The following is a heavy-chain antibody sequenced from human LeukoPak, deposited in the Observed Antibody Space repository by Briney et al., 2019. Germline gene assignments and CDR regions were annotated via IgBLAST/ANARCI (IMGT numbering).Heavy chain of an antibody. J-gene: IGHJ4*02. V-gene: IGHV1-2*02. D-gene: IGHD1-1*01. Sequence: ASVTVSCKAFGYTITGYYIHWVRQAPAQGLEWMGWLNPNNGGTNSAQKFPGRVTMARDTSIGTAYMELNRLTYDDTAVYYCGRDRHWNQGNFEYWGQGTLVTVSS. CDR3: GRDRHWNQGNFEY. CDR2: LNPNNGGT. CDR1: GYTITGYY.